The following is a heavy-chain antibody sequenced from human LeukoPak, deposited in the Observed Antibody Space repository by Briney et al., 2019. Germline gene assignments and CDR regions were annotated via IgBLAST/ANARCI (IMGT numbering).Heavy chain of an antibody. Sequence: PGGSLRLSCAASGFTFSSYAMSWVRQAPGKGLEWVSAISGSGGSTYYADSVKGRFTISRDNSKNTLYLQMNSLRAEDTAVYYCAKSTGYRRTFPFFAFDIWGQGTMVTVSS. CDR3: AKSTGYRRTFPFFAFDI. J-gene: IGHJ3*02. V-gene: IGHV3-23*01. CDR2: ISGSGGST. D-gene: IGHD3-16*01. CDR1: GFTFSSYA.